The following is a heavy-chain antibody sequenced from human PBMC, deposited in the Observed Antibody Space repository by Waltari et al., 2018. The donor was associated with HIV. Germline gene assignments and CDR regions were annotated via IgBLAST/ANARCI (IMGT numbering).Heavy chain of an antibody. CDR3: VRGGGSWLYDMYYYQGMDV. V-gene: IGHV1-18*01. CDR1: GFTFTHYV. J-gene: IGHJ6*02. CDR2: ISGYDGNR. Sequence: VQLVQSGPEMRKPGASVKISCRASGFTFTHYVFSWVRQAPGQGLGWLGWISGYDGNRDVVQTFKDRVTLTTDSSTTTAYLEIRKLRSDDTATVYFVRGGGSWLYDMYYYQGMDVWGQGTAVTVSS. D-gene: IGHD3-10*01.